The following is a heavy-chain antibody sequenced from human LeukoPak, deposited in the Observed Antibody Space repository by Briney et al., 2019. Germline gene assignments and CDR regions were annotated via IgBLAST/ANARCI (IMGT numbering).Heavy chain of an antibody. J-gene: IGHJ4*02. CDR2: INHSGST. D-gene: IGHD5-12*01. Sequence: SETLSLTCAVYGGSFSGYYWSWIRQPPGKGLEWIGEINHSGSTNYNPSLKSRVTISVDTSKNQFSLKLSSVTAADTAVYYCARGSRGYSGYETYYFDYWGQGTLVTVSS. CDR1: GGSFSGYY. CDR3: ARGSRGYSGYETYYFDY. V-gene: IGHV4-34*01.